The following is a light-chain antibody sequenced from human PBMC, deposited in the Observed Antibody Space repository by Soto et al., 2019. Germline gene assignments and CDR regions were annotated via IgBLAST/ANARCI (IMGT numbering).Light chain of an antibody. CDR2: AAS. CDR3: LQDYTYPYT. J-gene: IGKJ2*01. Sequence: AIQMTQSPSSLSASVGERVTITCRASQGIRNDLGWYQQKPGKAPYLLIYAASTLQSGVPSRFSGSGSDTDFTLTISSLQPEDFATYFCLQDYTYPYTFGQGTKLEI. CDR1: QGIRND. V-gene: IGKV1-6*01.